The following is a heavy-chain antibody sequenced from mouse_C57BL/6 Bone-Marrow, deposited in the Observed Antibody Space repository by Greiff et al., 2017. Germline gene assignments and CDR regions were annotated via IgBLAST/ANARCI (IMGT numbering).Heavy chain of an antibody. Sequence: EVHLVESGPELVKPGASVKISCKASGYSFTDYNMNWVKQSNGKSLEWIGVINPNYGTTSYNQKFKGKATLTVDQSSSTAYMQLNSLTSEDSAVYYCAPLLLRWENWYFDVWGTGTTVTVSS. V-gene: IGHV1-39*01. CDR2: INPNYGTT. J-gene: IGHJ1*03. D-gene: IGHD1-1*01. CDR3: APLLLRWENWYFDV. CDR1: GYSFTDYN.